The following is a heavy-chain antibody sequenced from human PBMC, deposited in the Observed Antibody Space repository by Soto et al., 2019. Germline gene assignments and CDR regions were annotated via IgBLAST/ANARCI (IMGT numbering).Heavy chain of an antibody. CDR1: GFTFSRNT. J-gene: IGHJ6*02. CDR3: VKDEGIEAMDV. CDR2: ITSSGSYG. V-gene: IGHV3-21*01. D-gene: IGHD3-3*02. Sequence: GGCLRLFCGTPGFTFSRNTMNWVRQAPGKGLEWVASITSSGSYGYYADSVKGRFSASRDNAKNSLSLQMDNLRPDDTAIYFCVKDEGIEAMDVWGQGTTVTSP.